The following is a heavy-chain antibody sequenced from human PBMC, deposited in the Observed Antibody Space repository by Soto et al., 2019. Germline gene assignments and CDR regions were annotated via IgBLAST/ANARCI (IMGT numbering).Heavy chain of an antibody. Sequence: QVQLQATGPGRVKPSETLSLTCTVSGGSISSYYWRWIRQPPGKGLEWIGYIYYSGSTNYNPSLKSRVTISVDTSKNQSSLKLSSVTAADTAVYYCARDGYYDILTGRLYGMDVWGQGTTVTVSS. D-gene: IGHD3-9*01. CDR2: IYYSGST. CDR3: ARDGYYDILTGRLYGMDV. V-gene: IGHV4-59*01. J-gene: IGHJ6*02. CDR1: GGSISSYY.